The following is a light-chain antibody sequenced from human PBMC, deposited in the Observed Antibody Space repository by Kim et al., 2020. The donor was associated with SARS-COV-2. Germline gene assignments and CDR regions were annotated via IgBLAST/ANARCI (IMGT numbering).Light chain of an antibody. CDR3: QGCKSAPWT. J-gene: IGKJ1*01. V-gene: IGKV1-27*01. CDR1: QGISNF. Sequence: ASVGDRVTITCRSSQGISNFLAWYQQKPGKVPKLLIYDASVLQTGVPSRFSGSGSGTDFTLTISSLQPEDVATYYCQGCKSAPWTFGQGTKVDIK. CDR2: DAS.